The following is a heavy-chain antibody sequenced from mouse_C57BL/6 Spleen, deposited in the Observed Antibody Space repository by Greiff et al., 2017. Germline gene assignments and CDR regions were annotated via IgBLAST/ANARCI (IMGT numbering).Heavy chain of an antibody. CDR3: ARSDYGSSSFDD. V-gene: IGHV1-9*01. Sequence: QVQLQQSGAELMKPGASVKLSCKASGYTFTGYWIEWVKQRPGHGLEWIGEIFPGSGGTNYNEKFKGKATFTADTSSNTAYMQLSSLTTEDSAIYYCARSDYGSSSFDDWGQGTTLTVSS. CDR1: GYTFTGYW. D-gene: IGHD1-1*01. CDR2: IFPGSGGT. J-gene: IGHJ2*01.